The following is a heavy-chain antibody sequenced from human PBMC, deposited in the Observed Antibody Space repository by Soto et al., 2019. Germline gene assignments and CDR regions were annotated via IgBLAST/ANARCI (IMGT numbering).Heavy chain of an antibody. CDR1: GYSFTSYW. D-gene: IGHD3-9*01. CDR2: IDPSDSYT. J-gene: IGHJ6*02. Sequence: PXESLKISFKGSGYSFTSYWISWVRQIPGKGLEWMGRIDPSDSYTNYSPSFQGHVTISADKSISTAYLQWSSLKASDTAMYYCARLPILTGYYLYYYYGMDVWGQGTTVTVSS. V-gene: IGHV5-10-1*01. CDR3: ARLPILTGYYLYYYYGMDV.